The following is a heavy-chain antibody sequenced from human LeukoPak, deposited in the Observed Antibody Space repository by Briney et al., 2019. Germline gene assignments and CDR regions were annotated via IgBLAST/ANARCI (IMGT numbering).Heavy chain of an antibody. V-gene: IGHV3-23*01. CDR3: ARDGERFLEWSPPLGY. CDR1: GFTLSSYS. Sequence: GGALTLSCAVSGFTLSSYSMSWVRQAPGKGLEWVSAMCGSAGSTYYAAHVKSRITSSRDNAKNMLYLEMNSLRAEDTAVYYCARDGERFLEWSPPLGYWGEGTRVTVST. D-gene: IGHD3-3*01. CDR2: MCGSAGST. J-gene: IGHJ4*02.